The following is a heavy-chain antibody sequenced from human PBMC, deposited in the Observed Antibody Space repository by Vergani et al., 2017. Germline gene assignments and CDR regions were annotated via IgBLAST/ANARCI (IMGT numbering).Heavy chain of an antibody. J-gene: IGHJ4*02. Sequence: QVQLQQGGAGLLKPSETLSLTCAVYGGSFSGYYWSWIRQPPGKGLEWIGEINHSGSTNYNPSLKSRVTISVDTSKNQFSLKLSSVTAADTAVYYCARGDSSGWYGYWGQGTLVTVSS. CDR1: GGSFSGYY. CDR3: ARGDSSGWYGY. CDR2: INHSGST. V-gene: IGHV4-34*01. D-gene: IGHD6-19*01.